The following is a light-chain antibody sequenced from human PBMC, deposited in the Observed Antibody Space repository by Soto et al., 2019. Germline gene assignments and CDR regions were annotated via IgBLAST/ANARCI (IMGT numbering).Light chain of an antibody. J-gene: IGKJ1*01. Sequence: EIVLTQSPGTLSLSPGDRATLSCRASQTISSTYLAWYQQKPGQAPRLLIYAASSRSSGIPDRFSGSGSGTDFTLTISRLEPEDFAVYYCHQYDNSPQTFGQGTKVDIK. CDR1: QTISSTY. CDR3: HQYDNSPQT. CDR2: AAS. V-gene: IGKV3-20*01.